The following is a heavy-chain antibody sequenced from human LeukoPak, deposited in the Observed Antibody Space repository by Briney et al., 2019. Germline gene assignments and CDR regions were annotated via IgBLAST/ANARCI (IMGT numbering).Heavy chain of an antibody. V-gene: IGHV1-2*02. D-gene: IGHD3-22*01. Sequence: ASVKVSCKVSGYTLTELSMHWVRQAPGQGLEWMGWINPNSGGTNYAQKFQGRVTMTRDTSISTAYMELSRLRSDDTAVYYCARDDSSGYLHYWGQGTLVTVSS. CDR3: ARDDSSGYLHY. CDR2: INPNSGGT. CDR1: GYTLTELS. J-gene: IGHJ4*02.